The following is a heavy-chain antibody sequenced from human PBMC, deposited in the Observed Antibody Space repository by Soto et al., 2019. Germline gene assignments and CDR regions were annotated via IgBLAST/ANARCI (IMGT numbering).Heavy chain of an antibody. CDR1: GFTFSSYA. CDR3: AKEGGGHDCYYFGPDV. J-gene: IGHJ6*02. Sequence: EVQLLESGGGLIQPGGSLRLSCAASGFTFSSYAMSWVRQAPGKGLEWVSSISGSGGSTYYADSVKGRFTISRDNSKNTLYLQMNSLRVEDTAVLYCAKEGGGHDCYYFGPDVWGQGTTVTVSS. CDR2: ISGSGGST. D-gene: IGHD5-12*01. V-gene: IGHV3-23*01.